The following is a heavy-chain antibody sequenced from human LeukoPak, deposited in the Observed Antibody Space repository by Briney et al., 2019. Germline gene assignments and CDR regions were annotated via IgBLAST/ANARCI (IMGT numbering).Heavy chain of an antibody. V-gene: IGHV3-53*01. J-gene: IGHJ4*02. CDR1: GFTVSSNS. Sequence: GGYLRLSCTVSGFTVSSNSMSWVRQAPGKGLEWVSFIYSDNTHYSDSVKGRFTISRDNSKNTLYLQMNSLRAEDTAVYYCARDRSGWYREFDYWGQGTLVTVSS. CDR3: ARDRSGWYREFDY. D-gene: IGHD6-19*01. CDR2: IYSDNT.